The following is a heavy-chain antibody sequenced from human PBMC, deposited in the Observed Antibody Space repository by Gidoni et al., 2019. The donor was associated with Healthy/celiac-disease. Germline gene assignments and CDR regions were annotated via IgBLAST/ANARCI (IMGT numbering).Heavy chain of an antibody. CDR2: ISYDGSNK. CDR1: GFTFSSYA. CDR3: AREWAAAGTGGAFDI. V-gene: IGHV3-30-3*01. J-gene: IGHJ3*02. D-gene: IGHD6-13*01. Sequence: QVQLVESGGGVVQPGRSLRISCAASGFTFSSYAMHWVRQAPGKGLEWVAVISYDGSNKYYADSVKGRFTISRDNSKNTLYLQMNSLRAEDTAVYYCAREWAAAGTGGAFDIWGQGTMVTVSS.